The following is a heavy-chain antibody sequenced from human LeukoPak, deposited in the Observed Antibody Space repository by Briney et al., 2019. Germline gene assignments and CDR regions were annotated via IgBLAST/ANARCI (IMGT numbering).Heavy chain of an antibody. V-gene: IGHV1-46*01. CDR1: GYTFTSYY. Sequence: EASVKVSCTASGYTFTSYYMHWVRQAPGQGLEWMGIINPSGGSTSYAQKFQGRVTMTRDTSTSTVYMELSSLRSEDTAVYYCARDNPYYYGSGSADYWGQGTLVTVSS. D-gene: IGHD3-10*01. CDR3: ARDNPYYYGSGSADY. CDR2: INPSGGST. J-gene: IGHJ4*02.